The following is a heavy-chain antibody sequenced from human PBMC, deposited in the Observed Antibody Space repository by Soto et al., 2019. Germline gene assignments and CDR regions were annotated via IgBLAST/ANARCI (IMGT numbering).Heavy chain of an antibody. J-gene: IGHJ6*02. Sequence: QVQLVQSGAEVKKPGSSVKVSCKTSGGTFSSYAISWVRRAPGQGLEWMGGIIPIFDTANYAQKFQGRVTITADDSASRAYMELSSLRSEDTAVYYCSRHDCISSSCYYYYYYSMDVWGQGTTVTVSS. CDR2: IIPIFDTA. CDR3: SRHDCISSSCYYYYYYSMDV. V-gene: IGHV1-69*12. CDR1: GGTFSSYA. D-gene: IGHD2-2*01.